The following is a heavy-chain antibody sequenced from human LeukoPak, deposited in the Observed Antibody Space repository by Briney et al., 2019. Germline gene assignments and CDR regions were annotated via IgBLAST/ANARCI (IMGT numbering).Heavy chain of an antibody. V-gene: IGHV3-21*01. CDR1: GFTFSSYN. CDR3: ARDLNRRVFTDY. Sequence: KPGGSLRLSCAASGFTFSSYNMNWVRQTPGKGLEWVSSISSSSSFIYYADSVKGRFTISRDNAKNSLYLQMDSLRAEDTAVYYCARDLNRRVFTDYWGQGTLVTVSS. J-gene: IGHJ4*02. CDR2: ISSSSSFI.